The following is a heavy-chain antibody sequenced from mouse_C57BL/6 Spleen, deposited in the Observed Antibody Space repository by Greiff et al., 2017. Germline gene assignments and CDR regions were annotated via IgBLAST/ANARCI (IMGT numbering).Heavy chain of an antibody. Sequence: QVQLQQPGAELVKPGASVKMSCKASGYTFTSYWINWVKQRPGQGLEWIGDIYPGSGSTNYNEKFKSKATLTVDTSSSTAYMQLSRLTSEASAVYYCARKGYYGSSDWYFDVWGTGTTVTVSA. CDR2: IYPGSGST. D-gene: IGHD1-1*01. CDR3: ARKGYYGSSDWYFDV. CDR1: GYTFTSYW. V-gene: IGHV1-55*01. J-gene: IGHJ1*03.